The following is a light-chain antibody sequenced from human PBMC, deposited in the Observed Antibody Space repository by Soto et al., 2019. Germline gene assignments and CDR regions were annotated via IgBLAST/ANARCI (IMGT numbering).Light chain of an antibody. CDR1: SSDVGTYNY. CDR2: DVS. J-gene: IGLJ2*01. V-gene: IGLV2-14*01. CDR3: SSYTSSSTSVV. Sequence: QSALTQPASVSGSPGQSITISCTGTSSDVGTYNYVSWYQQHPGKAPKLMIYDVSYRTSGVSDRFAGSKSGNTASLTISGLQAEDEPDYDFSSYTSSSTSVVFGRGTKLTVL.